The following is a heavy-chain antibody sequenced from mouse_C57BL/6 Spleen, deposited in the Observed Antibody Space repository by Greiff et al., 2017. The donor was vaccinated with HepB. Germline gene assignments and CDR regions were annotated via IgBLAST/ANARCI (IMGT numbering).Heavy chain of an antibody. CDR1: GFTFSSYA. CDR2: ISDGGSYT. CDR3: ARDRRSYYFDY. V-gene: IGHV5-4*01. J-gene: IGHJ2*01. D-gene: IGHD1-1*01. Sequence: EVKLEESGGGLVKPGGSLKLSCAASGFTFSSYAISWVRQTPEKRLEWVATISDGGSYTYYPDNVKGRFTISRDNAKNNLYLQMSHLKSEDTAMYYCARDRRSYYFDYWGQGTTLTVSS.